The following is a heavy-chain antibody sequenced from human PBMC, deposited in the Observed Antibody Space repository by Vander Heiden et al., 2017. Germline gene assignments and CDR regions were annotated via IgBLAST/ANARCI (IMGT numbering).Heavy chain of an antibody. V-gene: IGHV5-51*01. J-gene: IGHJ6*02. CDR1: GYSFTRYW. D-gene: IGHD2-2*01. CDR2: IYPGDSDT. CDR3: ARLGRYCSSTSCYYYYYGMDV. Sequence: EVQLVQSGAEVKKPGESLKISCKGSGYSFTRYWIGWVRQMPGKGLEWLGIIYPGDSDTRYSPSFQGQVTISADKSISTAYLQWSSLKASDTAMYYCARLGRYCSSTSCYYYYYGMDVWGQGTTVTVSS.